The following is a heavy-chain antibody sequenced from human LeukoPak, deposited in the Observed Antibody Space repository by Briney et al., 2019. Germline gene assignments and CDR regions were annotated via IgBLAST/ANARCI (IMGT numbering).Heavy chain of an antibody. Sequence: SVKVSCKASGGTFSSYAVSCVRQAPGQGLEWMGGIIPIFGTANYAQKFQGRVTITADESTSTAYMELSSLRSEDTAVYYCARDDTMVRGVRNWGQGTLVTVSS. V-gene: IGHV1-69*13. J-gene: IGHJ4*02. D-gene: IGHD3-10*01. CDR1: GGTFSSYA. CDR3: ARDDTMVRGVRN. CDR2: IIPIFGTA.